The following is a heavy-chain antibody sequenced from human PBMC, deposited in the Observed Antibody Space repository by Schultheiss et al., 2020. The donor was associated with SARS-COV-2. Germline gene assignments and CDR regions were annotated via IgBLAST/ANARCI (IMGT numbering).Heavy chain of an antibody. CDR2: VYYSGST. CDR3: ARDPTYYDILTGSYALYYYGMDV. V-gene: IGHV4-39*07. D-gene: IGHD3-9*01. CDR1: GGSISSSSYY. Sequence: GSLRLSCSVSGGSISSSSYYWGWIRQPPGKGLEWIGSVYYSGSTYYNPSLKSRVTISVDTSKNQFSLKLSSVTAADTAVYYCARDPTYYDILTGSYALYYYGMDVWGQGTTVTVSS. J-gene: IGHJ6*02.